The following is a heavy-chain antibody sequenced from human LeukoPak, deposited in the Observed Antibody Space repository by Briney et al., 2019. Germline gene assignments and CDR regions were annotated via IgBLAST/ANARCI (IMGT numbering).Heavy chain of an antibody. Sequence: GGSLRLSCAASGFTFDDYAMHWVRQAPGKGLEWVAVISYDGSNKYYADSVKGRFTISRDNSKNTLYLQMNSLRAEDTAVYYCARVDSSSWYGDFDYWGQGTLVTVSS. D-gene: IGHD6-13*01. CDR2: ISYDGSNK. CDR3: ARVDSSSWYGDFDY. V-gene: IGHV3-30-3*01. CDR1: GFTFDDYA. J-gene: IGHJ4*02.